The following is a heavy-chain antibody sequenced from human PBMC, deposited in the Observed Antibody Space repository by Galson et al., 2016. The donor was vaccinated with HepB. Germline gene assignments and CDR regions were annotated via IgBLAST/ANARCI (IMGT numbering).Heavy chain of an antibody. CDR3: ARNGVGLRPGYQFDP. J-gene: IGHJ5*02. D-gene: IGHD2-8*01. CDR2: IHHGGTT. Sequence: LSLTCAVSVDSISSTYWWTWVRQPPRKGLEWIGEIHHGGTTHYNPSLKSRVTISVDKSKNQFSLMLTSVTDADTAVYYCARNGVGLRPGYQFDPWGQGILVTVSS. V-gene: IGHV4-4*02. CDR1: VDSISSTYW.